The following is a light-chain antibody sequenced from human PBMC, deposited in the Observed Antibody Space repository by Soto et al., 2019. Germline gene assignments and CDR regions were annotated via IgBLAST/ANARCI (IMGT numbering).Light chain of an antibody. J-gene: IGKJ1*01. Sequence: EIVVTQSPATLSVSPGERATLSCRASQTVSSNLAWYQQKPGQAPRLLISGASTRATGVPARFSGSGSGTEFTLTISGLQSEDFAVYFCQQYNNWPSGTFGQGTKVEIK. CDR1: QTVSSN. CDR2: GAS. V-gene: IGKV3-15*01. CDR3: QQYNNWPSGT.